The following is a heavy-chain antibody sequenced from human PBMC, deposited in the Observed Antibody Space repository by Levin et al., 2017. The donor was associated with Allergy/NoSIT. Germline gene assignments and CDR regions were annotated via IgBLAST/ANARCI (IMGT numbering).Heavy chain of an antibody. CDR2: ISNSSSTI. CDR1: GFTFSSYS. V-gene: IGHV3-48*01. J-gene: IGHJ4*02. CDR3: ARDRYGASTLVRGVFDY. Sequence: GGSLRLSCVASGFTFSSYSMDWVRQAPGKGLEWVSYISNSSSTIYHADSVKGRFSSSRDNAKNSLYLQMNSLRAEDTAVYYCARDRYGASTLVRGVFDYWGQGILVTVSS. D-gene: IGHD3-10*01.